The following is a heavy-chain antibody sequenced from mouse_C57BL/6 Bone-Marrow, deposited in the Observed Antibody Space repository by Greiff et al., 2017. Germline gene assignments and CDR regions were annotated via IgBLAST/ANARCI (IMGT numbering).Heavy chain of an antibody. Sequence: VQLKESGAELVRPGASVKLSCTASGFNIKDDYMHWVKQRPEQGLEWIGWIDPENGDTEYASKFQGKATITADTSSNTAYLRLSSLTSEDTAVYYCTTYDYDGGYAMDYWGQGTSVTVSS. V-gene: IGHV14-4*01. CDR1: GFNIKDDY. CDR2: IDPENGDT. D-gene: IGHD2-4*01. J-gene: IGHJ4*01. CDR3: TTYDYDGGYAMDY.